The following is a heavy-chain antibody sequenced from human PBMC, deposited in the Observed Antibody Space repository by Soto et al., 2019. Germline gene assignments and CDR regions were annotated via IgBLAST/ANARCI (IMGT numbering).Heavy chain of an antibody. CDR2: IYYSGST. J-gene: IGHJ4*02. D-gene: IGHD3-22*01. V-gene: IGHV4-59*01. Sequence: SETLSLTCTVSGGSISSYYWSWIRQPPGKGLEWIGYIYYSGSTNYNPSLKSRVTISVDTSKNQFSLKLSSVTAADTAVYYCARGGVDYYDSSGYYFSPYYFDYWGQGTLVTVS. CDR3: ARGGVDYYDSSGYYFSPYYFDY. CDR1: GGSISSYY.